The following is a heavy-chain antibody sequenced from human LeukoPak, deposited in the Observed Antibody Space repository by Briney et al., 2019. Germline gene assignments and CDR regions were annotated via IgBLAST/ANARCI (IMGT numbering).Heavy chain of an antibody. CDR3: VKGDGNWGHYYMDV. CDR2: ISSSSSYI. D-gene: IGHD7-27*01. V-gene: IGHV3-21*04. CDR1: GFTFSSYS. Sequence: GGSLRLSCAASGFTFSSYSMNWVRQAPGKGLEWVSSISSSSSYIYYADSVKGRFTISRDNAKNSLYLQMNSLRAEDAAVYYCVKGDGNWGHYYMDVWGKGTTVTVSS. J-gene: IGHJ6*03.